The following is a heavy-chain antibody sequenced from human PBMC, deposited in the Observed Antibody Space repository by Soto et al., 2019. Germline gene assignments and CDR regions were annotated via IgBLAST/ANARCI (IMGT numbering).Heavy chain of an antibody. V-gene: IGHV4-39*01. D-gene: IGHD3-3*01. CDR1: GGSISSSSYY. CDR2: IYYSGST. Sequence: SETLSLTCTVSGGSISSSSYYWGWIRQPPGKGLEWIGSIYYSGSTYYNPSLKSRVTISVDTSKNQFSLKLSSVTAADTAVYYCARVTYYDFWSGPRLDYWGQGTLVTVSS. J-gene: IGHJ4*02. CDR3: ARVTYYDFWSGPRLDY.